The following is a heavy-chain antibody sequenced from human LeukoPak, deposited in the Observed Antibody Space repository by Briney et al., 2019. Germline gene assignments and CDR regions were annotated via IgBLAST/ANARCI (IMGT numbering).Heavy chain of an antibody. Sequence: PSQTLSLTCTVSGGSISSGGYYWSWIRQHPGKGLEWIGYIYYSGSTYYNPSPKSRVTISVDTSKNQFSLKLSSVTAADTAVYYCAREGEGVVVHAFDIWGQGTMVTVSS. D-gene: IGHD2-15*01. V-gene: IGHV4-31*03. CDR1: GGSISSGGYY. CDR2: IYYSGST. CDR3: AREGEGVVVHAFDI. J-gene: IGHJ3*02.